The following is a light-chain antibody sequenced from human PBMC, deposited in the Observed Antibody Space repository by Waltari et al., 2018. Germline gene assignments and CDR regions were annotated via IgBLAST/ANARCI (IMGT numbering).Light chain of an antibody. CDR3: SSYTTSSAPGV. J-gene: IGLJ1*01. CDR1: DSDVVAYDF. CDR2: EVS. Sequence: QSALTQESSVSGSPGQSITISCSGTDSDVVAYDFVSWSQQHPGKAPHLIIYEVSNRPSGISNRFSASQSGNTASLTISGLQAEDEADYYCSSYTTSSAPGVFGTGTRVTVL. V-gene: IGLV2-14*01.